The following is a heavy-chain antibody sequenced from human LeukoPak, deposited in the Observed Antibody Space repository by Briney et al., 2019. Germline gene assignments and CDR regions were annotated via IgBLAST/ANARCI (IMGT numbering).Heavy chain of an antibody. Sequence: SETLSLTCTVSGGSISSYYWSWIRQPPGKGLEWIGSIYYSGSTYYNPSLKSRVTISVDTSKNQFSLKLSSVTAADTAVYYCARHPPARGYPYYYYYGMDVWGQGTTVTVSS. J-gene: IGHJ6*02. D-gene: IGHD2-15*01. V-gene: IGHV4-39*01. CDR2: IYYSGST. CDR3: ARHPPARGYPYYYYYGMDV. CDR1: GGSISSYY.